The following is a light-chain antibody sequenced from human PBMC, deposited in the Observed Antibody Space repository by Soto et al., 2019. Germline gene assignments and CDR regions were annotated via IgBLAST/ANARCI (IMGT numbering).Light chain of an antibody. J-gene: IGKJ2*01. Sequence: EIVVTQSPATLSVSPGDRATLSCRASQSVGIELAWYQQKPGQAPRLLIYGKSTRATGIPARFSGIGSGTEITLAISSLQSEDFAVYYCQQYNDWPYTFGQGTKLEIK. CDR3: QQYNDWPYT. CDR2: GKS. V-gene: IGKV3-15*01. CDR1: QSVGIE.